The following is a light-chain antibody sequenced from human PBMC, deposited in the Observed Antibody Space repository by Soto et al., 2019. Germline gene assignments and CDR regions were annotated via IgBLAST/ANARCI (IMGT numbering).Light chain of an antibody. CDR3: SSYTISSTVV. Sequence: QSALTQPASVSGSPGQSITISCTTSSSYISSYNYVSWYQQHKGKAPRLIIYDVSSRPSGISNRFSGSKSGNTVSLTISGLQAEDEADYFCSSYTISSTVVFGGGTKLTVL. CDR2: DVS. CDR1: SSYISSYNY. V-gene: IGLV2-14*03. J-gene: IGLJ2*01.